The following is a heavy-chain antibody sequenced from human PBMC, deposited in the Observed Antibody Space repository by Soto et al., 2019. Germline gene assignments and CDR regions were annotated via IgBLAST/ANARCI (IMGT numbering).Heavy chain of an antibody. J-gene: IGHJ5*02. Sequence: PGGSLRLSCAASGFTFSSYAMHWVRQAPGKGLEYVSAISSNGGSTYYAGSVKGRFTISRDNSKNTLYLQMGSLRAEDMAVYYCAREGYSGSFDPWGQGTLVTVSS. CDR1: GFTFSSYA. CDR2: ISSNGGST. V-gene: IGHV3-64*02. D-gene: IGHD1-26*01. CDR3: AREGYSGSFDP.